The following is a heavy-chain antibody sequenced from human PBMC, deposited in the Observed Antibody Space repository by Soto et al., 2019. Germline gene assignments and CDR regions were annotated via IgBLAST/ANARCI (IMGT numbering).Heavy chain of an antibody. J-gene: IGHJ6*02. D-gene: IGHD3-9*01. CDR1: GDSVSSNSAA. Sequence: QTLSLTCAISGDSVSSNSAAWNWIRQSPSRGLEWLGRTYYRSKWYNDYAVSVKSRITINPDTSKNQFSLQLNSVTPEDTAVYYCARSLWGYDILTGYYNVYGMDVWGQGTTVTVSS. CDR3: ARSLWGYDILTGYYNVYGMDV. CDR2: TYYRSKWYN. V-gene: IGHV6-1*01.